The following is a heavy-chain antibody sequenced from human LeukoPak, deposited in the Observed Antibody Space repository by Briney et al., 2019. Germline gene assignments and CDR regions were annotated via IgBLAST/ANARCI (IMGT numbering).Heavy chain of an antibody. Sequence: GSLRLSCAASGFPFSSYAMSWVRQAPGKGLEWVSAISGSGGSTYYADSVKGRFTISRDNSKNTLYLQMNSLRAEDTAVYYCAKDRDGYNFPEGFDYWGQGTLVTVSS. CDR3: AKDRDGYNFPEGFDY. V-gene: IGHV3-23*01. CDR2: ISGSGGST. D-gene: IGHD5-24*01. J-gene: IGHJ4*02. CDR1: GFPFSSYA.